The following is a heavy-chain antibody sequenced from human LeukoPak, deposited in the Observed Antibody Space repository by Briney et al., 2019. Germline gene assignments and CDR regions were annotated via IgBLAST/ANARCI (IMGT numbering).Heavy chain of an antibody. V-gene: IGHV4-39*07. Sequence: SETLSLTCTVSGGSISSSSYYWGGIRQPPRKGLEWIGSIYHSGSTNYNPSLKSRVTISVDTSKNQFSLKLSSVTAADTAVYYCARVGKDIVVVPAARWFDPWGQGTPVTVSS. CDR1: GGSISSSSYY. D-gene: IGHD2-2*01. CDR3: ARVGKDIVVVPAARWFDP. J-gene: IGHJ5*02. CDR2: IYHSGST.